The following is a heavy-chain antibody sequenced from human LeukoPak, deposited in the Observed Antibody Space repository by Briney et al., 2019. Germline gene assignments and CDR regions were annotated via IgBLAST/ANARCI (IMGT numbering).Heavy chain of an antibody. Sequence: ASVKVSCKAPGYTFTSYYMHWVRQAPGQGLEWMGIINPSGGSTSYAQKFQGRVTMTRDTSTSTVYMELSSLRSEDTAVYYCARGSPTMIVVVTHGWFDPWGQGTLVTVSS. CDR3: ARGSPTMIVVVTHGWFDP. CDR2: INPSGGST. V-gene: IGHV1-46*01. CDR1: GYTFTSYY. J-gene: IGHJ5*02. D-gene: IGHD3-22*01.